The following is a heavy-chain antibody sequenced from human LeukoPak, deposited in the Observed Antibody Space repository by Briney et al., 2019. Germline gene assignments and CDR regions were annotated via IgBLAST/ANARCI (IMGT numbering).Heavy chain of an antibody. CDR3: ARGGSYFYDYYMDV. CDR2: IYTSGSS. D-gene: IGHD1-26*01. V-gene: IGHV4-4*07. CDR1: GGSISNYY. J-gene: IGHJ6*03. Sequence: KTSETLSLPCTVSGGSISNYYWSWIRQPAGKGLEWIGRIYTSGSSNHNPSLKSRITMSVDTSKSEFSLKVTSVTAADTAVYYCARGGSYFYDYYMDVWGKGATVTVSS.